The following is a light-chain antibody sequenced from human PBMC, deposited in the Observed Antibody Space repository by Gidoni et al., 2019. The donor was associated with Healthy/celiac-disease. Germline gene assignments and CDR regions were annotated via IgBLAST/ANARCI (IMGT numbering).Light chain of an antibody. CDR1: QSISSW. V-gene: IGKV1-5*03. CDR2: KAS. CDR3: QQYNSYSRT. J-gene: IGKJ1*01. Sequence: DIQMTQSLSTLSASVGDRVTITCRASQSISSWLAWYQQKPGKAPKLLIYKASSLESGVPSRFSGSGSGTEFTLTISSLQPDDFATYYCQQYNSYSRTFXXXTKVEIK.